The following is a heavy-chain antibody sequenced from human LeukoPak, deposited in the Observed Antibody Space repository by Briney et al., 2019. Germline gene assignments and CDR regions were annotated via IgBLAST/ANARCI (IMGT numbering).Heavy chain of an antibody. CDR3: ARSGGSRWYFDY. CDR1: RFTFNTYA. Sequence: GGSLRPSCAASRFTFNTYAMSWVRQAPGKGLEWVSAISGSGGSTYYADSVKGRFTISRDNSKNTLYLQMNSLRAEDTAVYYCARSGGSRWYFDYWGQGTLVTVSS. V-gene: IGHV3-23*01. CDR2: ISGSGGST. D-gene: IGHD2-15*01. J-gene: IGHJ4*02.